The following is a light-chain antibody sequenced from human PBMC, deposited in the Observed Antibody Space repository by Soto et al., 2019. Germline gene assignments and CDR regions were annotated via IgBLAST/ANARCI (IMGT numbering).Light chain of an antibody. CDR2: GNS. CDR3: QSADISVSKV. V-gene: IGLV1-40*01. Sequence: QSVLTQPPSVSGAPGQRVTISCSGNDSNIGAGYDVHWYQQFPGTAPKLLIYGNSNRPSGVPDRFSGSKSDTSASLAITGLQTEDEADYYCQSADISVSKVFGGGTKLTVL. J-gene: IGLJ3*02. CDR1: DSNIGAGYD.